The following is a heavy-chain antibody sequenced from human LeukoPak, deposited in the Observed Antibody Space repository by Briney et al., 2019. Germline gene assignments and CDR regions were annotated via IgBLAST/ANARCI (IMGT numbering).Heavy chain of an antibody. Sequence: ASVKVSCKASGYTFTSYDINWVRQATGQGLEWMGWMNPNSGNTGYAQKFQGRVTMTRNTSISTAYMELSSLRSEDTAVHYCARGAYYYDSSGFKFDYWGQGTLVTVSS. CDR2: MNPNSGNT. J-gene: IGHJ4*02. CDR1: GYTFTSYD. V-gene: IGHV1-8*01. D-gene: IGHD3-22*01. CDR3: ARGAYYYDSSGFKFDY.